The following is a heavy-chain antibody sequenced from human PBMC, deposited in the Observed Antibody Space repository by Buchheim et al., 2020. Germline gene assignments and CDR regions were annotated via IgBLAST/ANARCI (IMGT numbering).Heavy chain of an antibody. CDR1: GFTFSSYS. V-gene: IGHV3-48*01. CDR3: ARDCSGGSCYSLDY. CDR2: ISSRSSTI. J-gene: IGHJ4*02. Sequence: EVQLVESGGGLVQPGGSLRLSCAASGFTFSSYSMNWVRQAPGKGLEWVSYISSRSSTIYYADSVKGRFTISRDNAKNSLYLQMNSLRAEDTAVYYCARDCSGGSCYSLDYWGQGTL. D-gene: IGHD2-15*01.